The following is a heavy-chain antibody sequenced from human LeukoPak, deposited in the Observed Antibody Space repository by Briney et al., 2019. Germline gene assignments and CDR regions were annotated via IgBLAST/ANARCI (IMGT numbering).Heavy chain of an antibody. CDR3: ARVATGSYHF. J-gene: IGHJ4*02. V-gene: IGHV3-74*01. CDR2: IKTDGSIT. D-gene: IGHD1-26*01. CDR1: GFTFSSYW. Sequence: GGSLRLSCAASGFTFSSYWMHWVRQAPGKGLVWVSRIKTDGSITSYADSVKDRFTISRDNAKNTLYVQMYSLRVEDTAVYYCARVATGSYHFWGQGTLVTVSS.